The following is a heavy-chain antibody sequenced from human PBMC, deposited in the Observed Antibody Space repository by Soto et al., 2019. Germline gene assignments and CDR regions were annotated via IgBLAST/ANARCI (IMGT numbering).Heavy chain of an antibody. CDR2: ISSSGSTI. D-gene: IGHD5-18*01. J-gene: IGHJ4*02. CDR1: GFTFSDDY. CDR3: ARVQLAWIQLWPEGFDY. Sequence: QVQLVESGGGLVKPGGSLRLSCAASGFTFSDDYMSWIRQAPGKGLECISYISSSGSTIYYADSVKGRFTNSRDNARTSLYLQMNSLRAEDTAVYYCARVQLAWIQLWPEGFDYWGLGTRVTVSS. V-gene: IGHV3-11*01.